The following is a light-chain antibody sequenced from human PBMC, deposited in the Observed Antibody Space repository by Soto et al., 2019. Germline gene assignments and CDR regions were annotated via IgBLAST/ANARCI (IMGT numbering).Light chain of an antibody. J-gene: IGKJ3*01. CDR1: QGIANF. Sequence: IQLTQSPSSLSASVGDRVTISCRASQGIANFLAWYQQKPGKAPKLLVYAASTLQGGVPSRFSGSGSGTDFTLNISSLQPEDFATYYCQQLNSFPRPFCPGTKVDIK. V-gene: IGKV1-9*01. CDR2: AAS. CDR3: QQLNSFPRP.